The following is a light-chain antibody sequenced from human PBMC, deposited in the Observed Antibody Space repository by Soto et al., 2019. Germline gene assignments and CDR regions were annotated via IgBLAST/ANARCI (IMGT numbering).Light chain of an antibody. J-gene: IGLJ1*01. CDR1: SSDVGTYNL. V-gene: IGLV2-23*02. CDR3: CSYAAGNTYV. CDR2: EVS. Sequence: QSALTQPASVSGSPGQSITISCTGTSSDVGTYNLVSWYQQHPGKAPKLMIYEVSKWPSGVSNRFSGSKSGNTASLTISGLQAEDEDDYYCCSYAAGNTYVFGTGTKLTVL.